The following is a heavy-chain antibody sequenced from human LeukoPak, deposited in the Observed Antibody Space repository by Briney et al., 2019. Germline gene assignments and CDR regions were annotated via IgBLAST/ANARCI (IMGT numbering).Heavy chain of an antibody. CDR1: GGSISSYY. J-gene: IGHJ6*03. CDR3: VRGIVVVAQLGYYFYYMDV. D-gene: IGHD2-15*01. V-gene: IGHV4-4*07. Sequence: SETLSLTCTVSGGSISSYYWSWIRQPAGKGLEWIGRIYTSGSTNYNPSLKSRVTMSVDTSKKQFSLKLSSVTAADTAVYYCVRGIVVVAQLGYYFYYMDVWGKGTTVTISS. CDR2: IYTSGST.